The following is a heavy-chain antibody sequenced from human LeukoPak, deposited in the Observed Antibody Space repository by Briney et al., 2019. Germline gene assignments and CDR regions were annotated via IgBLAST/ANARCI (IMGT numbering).Heavy chain of an antibody. CDR2: TYYRSKRYN. V-gene: IGHV6-1*01. J-gene: IGHJ3*02. Sequence: SQALSLTCAISGDAVSSNTEAWNWIRQSPSRGLEGLGRTYYRSKRYNDYAVSVKSRISVNPDTSKNQFSLQLNPVTPEDTAVYYCARNGGRYYFAFDIWGQGTMVTVSS. CDR1: GDAVSSNTEA. CDR3: ARNGGRYYFAFDI. D-gene: IGHD1-26*01.